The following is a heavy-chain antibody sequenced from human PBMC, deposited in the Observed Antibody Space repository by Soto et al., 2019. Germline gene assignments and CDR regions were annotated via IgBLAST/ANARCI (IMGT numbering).Heavy chain of an antibody. V-gene: IGHV3-30-3*01. CDR2: ISYDGSNK. CDR1: GFTFSSYA. D-gene: IGHD6-13*01. Sequence: GGSLRLSCAASGFTFSSYAMHWVRQAPGKGLEWVAVISYDGSNKYYADSVKGRFTISRDNSKNTLYLQMNSLRAEDTAVYYCARDADSSSQPDDEYYFDYWGQGTLVTVSS. CDR3: ARDADSSSQPDDEYYFDY. J-gene: IGHJ4*02.